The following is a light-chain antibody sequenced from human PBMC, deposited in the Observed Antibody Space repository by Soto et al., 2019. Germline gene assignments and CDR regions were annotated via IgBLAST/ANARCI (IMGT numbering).Light chain of an antibody. CDR2: DVS. CDR3: RSYTSSSHVV. Sequence: QSALTQPASVSGSPGQSITISCTGTSSDVGGYNYVSWYQQHPGKAPKLMIYDVSNRPSGVSNRFSGSKSGNTASLTISGLQAEDEADYYCRSYTSSSHVVFGGGTKLTVL. V-gene: IGLV2-14*01. CDR1: SSDVGGYNY. J-gene: IGLJ2*01.